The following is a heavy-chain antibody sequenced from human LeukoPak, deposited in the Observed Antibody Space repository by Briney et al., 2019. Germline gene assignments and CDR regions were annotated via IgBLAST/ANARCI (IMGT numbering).Heavy chain of an antibody. CDR2: MAYDGSNE. CDR1: GFTFITYA. J-gene: IGHJ3*02. CDR3: ARTYFYGAGSAPGAFDI. V-gene: IGHV3-30-3*01. Sequence: PGRSLRLSCAASGFTFITYAMHWVRQAPGKGLEWVAVMAYDGSNEYYADSVKGRFTISRDNSKNTLSLQMNSLRAEDTAVYYCARTYFYGAGSAPGAFDIWDQGTMVTVSS. D-gene: IGHD3-10*01.